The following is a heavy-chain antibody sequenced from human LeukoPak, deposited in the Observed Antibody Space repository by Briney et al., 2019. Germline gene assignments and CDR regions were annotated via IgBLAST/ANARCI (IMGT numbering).Heavy chain of an antibody. CDR1: GGSISNGGYYY. CDR3: ARVGTYGSGSYLSWLDY. D-gene: IGHD3-10*01. Sequence: SETLSLTCSVSGGSISNGGYYYWSWIRQHPGTGLEWIGYIYYSGSTYYNPSLKSRVTISVVTSKNQFSLKLSSVTAADTAVYYCARVGTYGSGSYLSWLDYWGQGTLVTVSS. CDR2: IYYSGST. J-gene: IGHJ4*02. V-gene: IGHV4-31*03.